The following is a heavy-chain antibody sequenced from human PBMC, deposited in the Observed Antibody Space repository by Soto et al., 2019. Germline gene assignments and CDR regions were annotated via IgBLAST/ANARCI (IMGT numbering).Heavy chain of an antibody. J-gene: IGHJ4*02. CDR3: ARHTSSWPFDY. CDR2: ISTNNGNT. D-gene: IGHD6-13*01. V-gene: IGHV1-18*01. Sequence: QVQLVQSGAEVKKPGASVKVSCKASGYTFTSYGISWVRQARGQGPEWMGWISTNNGNTNYAQKIRGRVTMTTDTSTSTAYMELRSLRSDDTAVYYCARHTSSWPFDYWGQGTLVTVSS. CDR1: GYTFTSYG.